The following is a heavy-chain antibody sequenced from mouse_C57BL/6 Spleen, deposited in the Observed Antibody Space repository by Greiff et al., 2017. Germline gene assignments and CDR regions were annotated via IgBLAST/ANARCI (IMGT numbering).Heavy chain of an antibody. CDR3: ENSACYCHYVSFDY. D-gene: IGHD2-10*01. J-gene: IGHJ2*01. CDR2: IYPGDGDT. CDR1: GYAFSSYW. Sequence: QVQLQQSGAELVKPGASVKISCKASGYAFSSYWMHWVKQRPGQGLEWIGQIYPGDGDTNYHGKFKGKATLTADQSSSTAYMQLSRLTSEDSEVCTGENSACYCHYVSFDYWGKGTTLTVSS. V-gene: IGHV1-80*01.